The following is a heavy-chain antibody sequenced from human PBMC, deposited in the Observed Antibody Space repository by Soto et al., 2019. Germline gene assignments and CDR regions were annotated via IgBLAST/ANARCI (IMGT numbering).Heavy chain of an antibody. CDR2: INPNSGGT. CDR3: ARDQGREQLVNYYGMDV. D-gene: IGHD6-6*01. Sequence: GASVKVSCKASGYTFTGYYMHWVRQAPGQGLEWMGWINPNSGGTNYAQKIQGWVTMTRDTSISTAYMELSRLRSDDMAVYYCARDQGREQLVNYYGMDVWGQGTTVTVSS. CDR1: GYTFTGYY. J-gene: IGHJ6*02. V-gene: IGHV1-2*04.